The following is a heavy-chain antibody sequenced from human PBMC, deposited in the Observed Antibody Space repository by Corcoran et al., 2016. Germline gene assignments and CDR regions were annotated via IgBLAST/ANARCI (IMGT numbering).Heavy chain of an antibody. CDR1: GFSLSTSGMC. J-gene: IGHJ6*02. D-gene: IGHD3-10*01. V-gene: IGHV2-70*01. Sequence: QVTLRESGPALVKPTQTLTLTCTFSGFSLSTSGMCVSWIRQPPGKALEWLALIDWDDDKYYSTSLKTRLTISKDTSKNQVVLTMTNMDPVDTATYYCARSLCFPGVRGSHIIDYGMDVWGQGTTVTVSS. CDR3: ARSLCFPGVRGSHIIDYGMDV. CDR2: IDWDDDK.